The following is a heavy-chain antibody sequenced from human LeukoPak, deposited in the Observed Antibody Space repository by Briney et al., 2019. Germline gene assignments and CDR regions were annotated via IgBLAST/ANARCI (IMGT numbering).Heavy chain of an antibody. D-gene: IGHD3-9*01. CDR2: IYSGGST. V-gene: IGHV3-66*01. CDR3: ARELRYFDWLFDYFDY. Sequence: ETLSLTCAVYGESFSGYYWSWIRQAPGKGLEWVSVIYSGGSTYYADSVKGRFTISRDNSKNTLYLQMNSLRAEDTAVYYCARELRYFDWLFDYFDYWGQGTLVTVSS. CDR1: GESFSGYY. J-gene: IGHJ4*02.